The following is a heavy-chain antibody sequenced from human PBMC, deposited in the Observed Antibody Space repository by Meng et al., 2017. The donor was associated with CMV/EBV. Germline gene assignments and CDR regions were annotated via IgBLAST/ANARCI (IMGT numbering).Heavy chain of an antibody. Sequence: GESLKISCAASGFTFSSYGMHWVRQAPGKGLEWVAFIRYDGSNKYYADSVKGRFTISRDNSKNTLYLQMNSLRAEDTAVYYCAKGREYQLLYRWYYYGMDVWGQGTTVTVFS. J-gene: IGHJ6*02. CDR3: AKGREYQLLYRWYYYGMDV. V-gene: IGHV3-30*02. CDR1: GFTFSSYG. CDR2: IRYDGSNK. D-gene: IGHD2-2*02.